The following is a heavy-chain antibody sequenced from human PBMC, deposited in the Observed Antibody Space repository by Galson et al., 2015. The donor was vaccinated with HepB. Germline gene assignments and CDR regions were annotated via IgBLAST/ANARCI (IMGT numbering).Heavy chain of an antibody. Sequence: SLRLSCAASGFTFSSYGMHWVRQAPGKGLEWVAVIWYDGSNKYYADSVKGRFTISRDNSKNTLYLQMNSLRAEDTAVYYCAREEDLRFSVPGTYYYGMDVWGQGTTVTVSS. CDR3: AREEDLRFSVPGTYYYGMDV. CDR2: IWYDGSNK. D-gene: IGHD3-3*01. V-gene: IGHV3-33*01. CDR1: GFTFSSYG. J-gene: IGHJ6*02.